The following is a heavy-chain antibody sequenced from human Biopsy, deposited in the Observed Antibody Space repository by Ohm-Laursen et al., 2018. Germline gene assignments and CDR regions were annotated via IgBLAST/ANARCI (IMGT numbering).Heavy chain of an antibody. CDR3: ARLAQIYGDSPFDP. CDR1: GAIFSNYA. V-gene: IGHV1-69*01. J-gene: IGHJ5*02. Sequence: SSVKVSCKASGAIFSNYAITWVRQAPGQGLEWMGGIIPLFGAPNYAQKFQGRLTITADESKSTTYMELSSLRSEDTAVYYCARLAQIYGDSPFDPWGQGTLVTVFS. D-gene: IGHD4-17*01. CDR2: IIPLFGAP.